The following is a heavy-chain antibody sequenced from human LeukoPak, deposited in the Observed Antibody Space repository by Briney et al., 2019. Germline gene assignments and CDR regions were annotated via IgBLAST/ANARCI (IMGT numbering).Heavy chain of an antibody. CDR3: ARETSQKGAHYMDV. J-gene: IGHJ6*03. CDR1: GVSISSSNSY. D-gene: IGHD3-16*01. V-gene: IGHV4-39*07. Sequence: SETLSLTCTVSGVSISSSNSYWGWIRQPPGKGLEWIGSIYYSGNTYYNASLKSRVSISVDTSKNQFSLKLRSVTAADTAVYYCARETSQKGAHYMDVWGKGTTVTISS. CDR2: IYYSGNT.